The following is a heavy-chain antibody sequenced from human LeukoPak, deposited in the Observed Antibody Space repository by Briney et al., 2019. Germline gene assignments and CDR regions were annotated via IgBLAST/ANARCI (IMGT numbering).Heavy chain of an antibody. CDR2: IIPILGIA. D-gene: IGHD6-25*01. V-gene: IGHV1-69*04. Sequence: ASVKVSCKASGGTFSSYAISWVRQAPGQGLEWMGRIIPILGIANYAQKFQGRVTITADKSTSTAYMELSSLRSEDTAVHYCARTGYSSGYLFDPWGQGTLVTVSS. CDR3: ARTGYSSGYLFDP. J-gene: IGHJ5*02. CDR1: GGTFSSYA.